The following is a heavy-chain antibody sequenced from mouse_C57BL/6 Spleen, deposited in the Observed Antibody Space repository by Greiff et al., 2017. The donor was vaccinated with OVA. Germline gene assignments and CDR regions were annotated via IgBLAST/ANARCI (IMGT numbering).Heavy chain of an antibody. CDR2: ISNGGGST. D-gene: IGHD4-1*01. Sequence: EVQRVESGGGLVQPGGSLKLSCAASGFTFSDYYMYWVRQTPEKRLEWVAYISNGGGSTYYPDTVKGRFTISRDNAKNTLYLQMSRLKSEDTAMYYCARHGLGRDYYAMDYWGQGTSVTVSS. CDR3: ARHGLGRDYYAMDY. V-gene: IGHV5-12*01. CDR1: GFTFSDYY. J-gene: IGHJ4*01.